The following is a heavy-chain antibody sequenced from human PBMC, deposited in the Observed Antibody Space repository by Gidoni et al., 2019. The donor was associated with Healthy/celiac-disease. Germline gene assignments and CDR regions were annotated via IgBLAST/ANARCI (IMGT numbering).Heavy chain of an antibody. CDR1: GYTFTSYW. CDR3: ARAYYDFWSGYPYYYYYMDV. D-gene: IGHD3-3*01. J-gene: IGHJ6*03. Sequence: EVQLVQSGAEVKKPGESLKISCKGSGYTFTSYWIAWVRQMPGKGLEWMGIIYPGDSDTRYSPSFQGQVTISADKSISTAYLQWSSLKASDTAMYYCARAYYDFWSGYPYYYYYMDVWGKGTTVTVSS. V-gene: IGHV5-51*01. CDR2: IYPGDSDT.